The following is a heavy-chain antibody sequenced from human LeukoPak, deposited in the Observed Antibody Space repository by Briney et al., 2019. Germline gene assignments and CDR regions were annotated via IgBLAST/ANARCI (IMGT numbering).Heavy chain of an antibody. CDR3: ARALWEQRSSAYFDY. J-gene: IGHJ4*02. Sequence: GGSLKLSCAASGFTFSGSAIHWVRQASGKGLEWVGRIRSKANSYATEYAASVKGRFTISRDDSKNTAYLQMNSLRAEDTAVYYCARALWEQRSSAYFDYWGQGTLVTVSS. CDR2: IRSKANSYAT. D-gene: IGHD1-26*01. V-gene: IGHV3-73*01. CDR1: GFTFSGSA.